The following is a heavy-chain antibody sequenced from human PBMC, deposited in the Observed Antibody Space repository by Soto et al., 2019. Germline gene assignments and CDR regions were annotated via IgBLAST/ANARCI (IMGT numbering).Heavy chain of an antibody. V-gene: IGHV3-15*01. Sequence: EVQLVESGGGLVKPGGSLRLSCAASGFTFSNAWMSWVRQAPGKGLEWVGRIKSKTDGGTTDYAAPVKGRFTISRDDSKNTLYLQMNSLKTEDTAVYYCTTEIGLVVVPAAIRDLDQLKFDPWGQGTLVTVSS. J-gene: IGHJ5*02. D-gene: IGHD2-2*01. CDR2: IKSKTDGGTT. CDR1: GFTFSNAW. CDR3: TTEIGLVVVPAAIRDLDQLKFDP.